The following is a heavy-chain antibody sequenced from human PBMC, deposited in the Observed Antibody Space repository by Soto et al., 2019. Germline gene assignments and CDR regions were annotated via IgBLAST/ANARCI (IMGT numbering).Heavy chain of an antibody. CDR3: ARPEYSSSSYGMDV. V-gene: IGHV3-48*02. CDR2: ISSSSSTI. D-gene: IGHD6-6*01. J-gene: IGHJ6*02. CDR1: GFTFSSYS. Sequence: PGGSLRLCCAASGFTFSSYSMNWVRQAPGKGLEWVSYISSSSSTIYYADSVKGRFTISRDNAKNSLCLQMNSLRDEDTAVYYCARPEYSSSSYGMDVWGQGTTVTVSS.